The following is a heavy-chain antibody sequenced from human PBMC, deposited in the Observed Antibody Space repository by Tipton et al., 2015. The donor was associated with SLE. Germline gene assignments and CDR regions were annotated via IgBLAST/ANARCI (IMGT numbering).Heavy chain of an antibody. CDR3: ARRRGSSWYEDYFDY. CDR1: GDSINSGSYY. D-gene: IGHD6-13*01. CDR2: IYASGST. Sequence: TLSLTCTVSGDSINSGSYYWSWIRQAAGKGLEWIGRIYASGSTSSNPSLKSRVTTSVDTSRNQFSLKLSSVTAADTAVYYCARRRGSSWYEDYFDYWGQGTLVTVSS. J-gene: IGHJ4*02. V-gene: IGHV4-61*02.